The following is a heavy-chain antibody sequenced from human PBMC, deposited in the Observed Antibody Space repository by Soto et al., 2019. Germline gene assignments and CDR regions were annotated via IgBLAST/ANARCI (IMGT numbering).Heavy chain of an antibody. Sequence: QVQLVESGGGVVQPGRSLRLSCAASGFTFRNYGMHWVRQAPGKGLEWVAVISNDGNDKYYADSVKGRFTISRDNSKNTLYMQMTSLSAEDTALYYCAREPSYDTGCSPSDYCGQGALVTVSS. CDR1: GFTFRNYG. CDR2: ISNDGNDK. D-gene: IGHD3-22*01. J-gene: IGHJ4*02. CDR3: AREPSYDTGCSPSDY. V-gene: IGHV3-30*03.